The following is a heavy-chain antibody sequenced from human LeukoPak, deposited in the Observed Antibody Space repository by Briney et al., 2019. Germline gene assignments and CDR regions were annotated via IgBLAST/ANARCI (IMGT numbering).Heavy chain of an antibody. J-gene: IGHJ4*02. V-gene: IGHV4-59*08. CDR2: INFSGST. CDR3: TRGGSADPFEH. CDR1: SGSIGSFY. D-gene: IGHD1-26*01. Sequence: SETLSLTCTTSSGSIGSFYWSRIRQPPGKGLEWIGYINFSGSTKSNSALESRVTISMDTSKNQFSLKLNSVTAADTAVYYCTRGGSADPFEHWGQGTLVTVSS.